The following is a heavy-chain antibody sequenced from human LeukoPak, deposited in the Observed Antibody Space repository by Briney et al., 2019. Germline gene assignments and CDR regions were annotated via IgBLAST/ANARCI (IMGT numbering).Heavy chain of an antibody. D-gene: IGHD3-22*01. J-gene: IGHJ3*02. Sequence: GGSLRLSCAASGFTVSSNYMSWVRQAPGKGLEWVSDIYSGGGTYYADSVKGRFTISRDNSKNTLFLHMNSLRADDTAVYYCARELTTFYYDISGYYGHAFDIWGQGTMVTVSS. CDR3: ARELTTFYYDISGYYGHAFDI. CDR1: GFTVSSNY. CDR2: IYSGGGT. V-gene: IGHV3-66*01.